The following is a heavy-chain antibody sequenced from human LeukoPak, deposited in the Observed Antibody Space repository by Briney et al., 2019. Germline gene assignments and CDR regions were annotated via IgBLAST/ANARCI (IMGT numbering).Heavy chain of an antibody. CDR2: INPNSGGT. CDR3: ARDPRYYDSSGYRDY. V-gene: IGHV1-2*02. CDR1: GYSFTDYY. D-gene: IGHD3-22*01. Sequence: GASVKVSCKASGYSFTDYYMHWVRQAPGQGLEWMGWINPNSGGTNYAQKFQGRVTMTRDTSISTAYMELSRLRSDDTAVYYCARDPRYYDSSGYRDYWGQGTLVTVSS. J-gene: IGHJ4*02.